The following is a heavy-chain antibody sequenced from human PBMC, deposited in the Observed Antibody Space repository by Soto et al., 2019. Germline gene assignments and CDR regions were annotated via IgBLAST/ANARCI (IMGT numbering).Heavy chain of an antibody. CDR3: ALRAGRPRDC. V-gene: IGHV3-23*01. CDR1: GFTFSSYA. Sequence: EVQLLESGGGLVQPGGSLRLSCAASGFTFSSYAMSWVRQAPGKGLEWVSAISGSGGSTYYADSVKGRFTISRDNSKNTLYRQMNILRADDTNVYYCALRAGRPRDCWGPGTLVTVSS. J-gene: IGHJ4*02. D-gene: IGHD6-6*01. CDR2: ISGSGGST.